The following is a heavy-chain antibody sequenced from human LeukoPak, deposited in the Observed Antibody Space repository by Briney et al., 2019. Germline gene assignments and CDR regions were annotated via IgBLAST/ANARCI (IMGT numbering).Heavy chain of an antibody. Sequence: SVKVSCKASVGTFSSYAISWVRQAPGQGLEWMGRIIPIFGIANYAQKFQGRVTITADKSTSTAYMELSSLRSEDTAVYYCARDKCVGDSSGYPIDYWGQGTLVTVSS. CDR2: IIPIFGIA. V-gene: IGHV1-69*04. CDR3: ARDKCVGDSSGYPIDY. CDR1: VGTFSSYA. J-gene: IGHJ4*02. D-gene: IGHD3-22*01.